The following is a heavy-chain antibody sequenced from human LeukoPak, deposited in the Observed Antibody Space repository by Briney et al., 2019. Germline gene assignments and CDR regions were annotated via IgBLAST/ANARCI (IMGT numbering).Heavy chain of an antibody. CDR2: INEDGSNK. Sequence: GGSLRLSCAASGFSFSNHCMRWIRQAPGKGLEWVANINEDGSNKWHLGSVKGRFTVSRDNARNALYLQMNSLRVEDTAVYYCTRVIVAVPGYFDYFDFWGRGALVTVSS. V-gene: IGHV3-7*01. D-gene: IGHD6-19*01. CDR3: TRVIVAVPGYFDYFDF. CDR1: GFSFSNHC. J-gene: IGHJ4*02.